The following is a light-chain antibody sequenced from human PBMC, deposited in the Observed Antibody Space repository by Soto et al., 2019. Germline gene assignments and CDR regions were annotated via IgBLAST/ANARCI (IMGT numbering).Light chain of an antibody. CDR3: AAWDDSLDGPV. Sequence: QSVLTQPPSASGAPGQRVTISCSGSSSNIGSNTVNWYQQFPGTAPRVLMYSNNQRPSGVPDRFSGSKSGTSVFLASSGLQSDDEADYYCAAWDDSLDGPVFGGGTKVTVL. V-gene: IGLV1-44*01. CDR1: SSNIGSNT. CDR2: SNN. J-gene: IGLJ3*02.